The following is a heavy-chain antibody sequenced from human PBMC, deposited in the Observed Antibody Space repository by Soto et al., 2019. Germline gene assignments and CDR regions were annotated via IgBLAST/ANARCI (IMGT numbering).Heavy chain of an antibody. CDR2: IYYGENN. CDR3: ASSSLYGMDV. J-gene: IGHJ6*02. Sequence: PSETRSPTCSVAGGSISGGYYCWSCLRQPPGKGLMWIRNIYYGENNYSHPSLKSRIIISIDTSKNQFSLKVGSVTAADTAVYYCASSSLYGMDVWGQGTTVTVSS. CDR1: GGSISGGYYC. V-gene: IGHV4-30-4*08.